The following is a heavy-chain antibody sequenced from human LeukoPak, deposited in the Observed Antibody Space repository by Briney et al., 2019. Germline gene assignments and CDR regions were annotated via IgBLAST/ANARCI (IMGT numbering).Heavy chain of an antibody. V-gene: IGHV4-59*01. CDR2: IYYSGTT. J-gene: IGHJ3*02. CDR1: GGSIGSYY. CDR3: ARGGRGSGVAFDI. Sequence: SETLSLTCTVSGGSIGSYYWSWIRQPPGKGLEWIGYIYYSGTTNYNPSLKSRVFMSIDTSNSQFSLKLSSVTAADTGVYYCARGGRGSGVAFDIWGQGTMVTVSS. D-gene: IGHD3-16*01.